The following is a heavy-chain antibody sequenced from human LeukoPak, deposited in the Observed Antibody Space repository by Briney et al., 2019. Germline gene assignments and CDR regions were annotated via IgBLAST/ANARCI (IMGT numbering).Heavy chain of an antibody. Sequence: RSETLSLTSAVSADSFSSHFRTWIRHSPGAGLGFTGYISYIGSTNYNPSLKSRVTISIDTSKNQFSLKVSSVTAADTAVYYCARGYHGPGSYRWNWLDPWGQGTLVSVSS. V-gene: IGHV4-59*11. D-gene: IGHD3-10*01. CDR2: ISYIGST. CDR1: ADSFSSHF. J-gene: IGHJ5*02. CDR3: ARGYHGPGSYRWNWLDP.